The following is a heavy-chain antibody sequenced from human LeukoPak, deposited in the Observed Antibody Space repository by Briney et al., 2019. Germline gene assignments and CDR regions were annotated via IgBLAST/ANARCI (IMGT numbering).Heavy chain of an antibody. D-gene: IGHD2-15*01. CDR2: TKPDGSAE. V-gene: IGHV3-7*01. J-gene: IGHJ4*02. CDR1: GFSFRNYW. Sequence: GGSLRLSCAASGFSFRNYWMGWVRQAPGQGLEWVANTKPDGSAEYYADSVRGRFTASRDNANNLLYLQMNRLRAEDTAVYYCARDGGLHTNFDYWGQGTLLTVSS. CDR3: ARDGGLHTNFDY.